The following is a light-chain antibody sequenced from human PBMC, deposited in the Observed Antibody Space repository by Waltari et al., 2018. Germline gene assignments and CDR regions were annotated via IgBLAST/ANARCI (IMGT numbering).Light chain of an antibody. CDR1: SRDAGSFNR. CDR2: EAN. Sequence: QSALPQPAPVSGSPGQSITISGPGTSRDAGSFNRVPWYQQYPGKAPKPMIFEANKRPSGVSHRFSGSKSGNTASLTISGLQAEDEADYYCCSYAGGSTPWVFGGGTKLTVL. CDR3: CSYAGGSTPWV. V-gene: IGLV2-23*01. J-gene: IGLJ3*02.